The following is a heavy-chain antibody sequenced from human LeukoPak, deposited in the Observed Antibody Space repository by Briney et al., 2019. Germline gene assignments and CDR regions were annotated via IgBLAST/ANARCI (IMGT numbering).Heavy chain of an antibody. CDR2: IYSSGST. V-gene: IGHV4-39*01. CDR1: GGSISSSSYY. Sequence: SETLSLTCTVSGGSISSSSYYWGWIRQPPGKGLEWIGGIYSSGSTYYNPSLKSRVTISVDTSKNQFSLKLSSVTAADTAVYFCARGFRGDNFDYWGQGTLVTVSS. J-gene: IGHJ4*02. D-gene: IGHD7-27*01. CDR3: ARGFRGDNFDY.